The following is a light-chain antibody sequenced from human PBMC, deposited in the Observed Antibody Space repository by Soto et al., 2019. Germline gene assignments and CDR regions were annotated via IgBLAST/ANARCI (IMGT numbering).Light chain of an antibody. V-gene: IGKV1-39*01. CDR1: QCVSSR. CDR3: QQYMSYS. J-gene: IGKJ1*01. Sequence: ILMTQSPSTLSASVGDRVTITCRASQCVSSRLDFCQQKSGKALTLLMYAASTWQSGVPARFSGGGSGTAFTLTISSLRPEDFATYYCQQYMSYSFGQGTKVDIK. CDR2: AAS.